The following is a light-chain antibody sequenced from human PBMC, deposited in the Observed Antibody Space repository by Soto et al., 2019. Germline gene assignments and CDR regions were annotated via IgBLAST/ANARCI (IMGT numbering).Light chain of an antibody. V-gene: IGKV3-20*01. J-gene: IGKJ1*01. Sequence: EIVLTQSPGTLSLSPGERATLSCRASQSVNSNYLAWYQRKPGQAPRLLIYGASNRATDIPYRFSASGSGXDFTLXITRXEPEDFAVXXCXQXDSSPPTFGQGTKVEIK. CDR3: XQXDSSPPT. CDR2: GAS. CDR1: QSVNSNY.